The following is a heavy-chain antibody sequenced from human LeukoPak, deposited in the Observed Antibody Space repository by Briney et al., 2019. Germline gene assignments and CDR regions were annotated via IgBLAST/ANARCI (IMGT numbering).Heavy chain of an antibody. D-gene: IGHD5-12*01. J-gene: IGHJ4*02. CDR2: ISGSDGTT. CDR3: AKAGYSGYQPSFDY. Sequence: GSQRLSCAASGFTFSSYAMSWVRQAPGKGLEWVSSISGSDGTTYYADSVKGRFTISRDNSKYTLSLQMNSLRAEDTAVYYCAKAGYSGYQPSFDYWGQGTLVTVSS. CDR1: GFTFSSYA. V-gene: IGHV3-23*01.